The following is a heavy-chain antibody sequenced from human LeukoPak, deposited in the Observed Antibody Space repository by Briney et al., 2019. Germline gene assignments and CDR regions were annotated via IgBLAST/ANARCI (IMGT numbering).Heavy chain of an antibody. CDR1: GFTFSGYA. CDR2: LSYDGSSK. Sequence: GGSLRLSCAASGFTFSGYAMHWVRQAPGKGLEWVAVLSYDGSSKYYADSVKGRFTISRDNSKNTLYLQMNSLRAEDTAVYYCAKGVSRDGYNPWYFDHWGQGTLVTVSS. J-gene: IGHJ4*02. CDR3: AKGVSRDGYNPWYFDH. V-gene: IGHV3-30-3*01. D-gene: IGHD5-24*01.